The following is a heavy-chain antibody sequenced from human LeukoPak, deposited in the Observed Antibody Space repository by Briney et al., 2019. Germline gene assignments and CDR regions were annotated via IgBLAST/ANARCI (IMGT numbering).Heavy chain of an antibody. CDR2: INHSGST. CDR3: AKPVLSWGSYRPAGAFDI. Sequence: SETLSLTCAVYGGSFSGYYWSWIRQPPGKGLEWIGEINHSGSTNYNPSLKSRVTISVDTSKNQFSLKLSSVTAADTAVYYCAKPVLSWGSYRPAGAFDIWGQGTMVTVSS. J-gene: IGHJ3*02. V-gene: IGHV4-34*01. CDR1: GGSFSGYY. D-gene: IGHD3-16*02.